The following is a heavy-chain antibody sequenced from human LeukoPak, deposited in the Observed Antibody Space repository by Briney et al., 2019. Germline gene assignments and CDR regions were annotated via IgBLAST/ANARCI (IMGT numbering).Heavy chain of an antibody. CDR2: INHSGST. CDR3: ARGRPYYYGSGSYCRFDY. D-gene: IGHD3-10*01. J-gene: IGHJ4*02. Sequence: SETLSLTCAVYGGSFSGYYWSWIRQPPGKGLEWIGEINHSGSTNYNPSLKSRVTISVDTSKNQFSLKLSSVTAADTAVYYCARGRPYYYGSGSYCRFDYWGQGTLVTVSS. CDR1: GGSFSGYY. V-gene: IGHV4-34*01.